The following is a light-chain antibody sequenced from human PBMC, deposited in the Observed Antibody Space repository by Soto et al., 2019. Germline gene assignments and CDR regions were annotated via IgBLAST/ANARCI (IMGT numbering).Light chain of an antibody. CDR2: AAS. J-gene: IGKJ1*01. V-gene: IGKV1-39*01. Sequence: DIQMTQPPSPLSASVEDRVIITCRASQSISNHLNWYQQKPGKAPKLLIFAASSLQSGVPSRFSGSRSGPDFTLTISSLQPEDFATYYCQQSYSSPPTFGQGTKVDIK. CDR1: QSISNH. CDR3: QQSYSSPPT.